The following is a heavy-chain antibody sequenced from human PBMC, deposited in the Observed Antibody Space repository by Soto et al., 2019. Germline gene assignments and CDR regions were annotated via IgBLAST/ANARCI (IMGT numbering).Heavy chain of an antibody. CDR1: GFTFSDYY. D-gene: IGHD6-19*01. CDR2: ISSSGSTI. Sequence: GGSLRLSCAASGFTFSDYYMSWIRQAPGKGLEWVSYISSSGSTIYYADSVKGRFTISRDNAKNSLYLQMNSLRAEDTAMYYCARDSVAGTAHYYYYYYMDVWGKGTTVTVSS. J-gene: IGHJ6*03. CDR3: ARDSVAGTAHYYYYYYMDV. V-gene: IGHV3-11*01.